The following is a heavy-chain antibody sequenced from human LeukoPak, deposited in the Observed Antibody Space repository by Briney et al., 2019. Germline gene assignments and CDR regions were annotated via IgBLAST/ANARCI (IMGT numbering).Heavy chain of an antibody. D-gene: IGHD1-26*01. CDR3: ARVATTSPFFDY. CDR1: GYTFTSYY. J-gene: IGHJ4*02. V-gene: IGHV1-46*01. CDR2: INPSGGST. Sequence: ASVKVSCKASGYTFTSYYMHWVRQAPGQGLEWMGIINPSGGSTSYAQKFQGRVTMARDTSTSTVYVELSSLRSEDTAVYYCARVATTSPFFDYWGQGTLVTVSS.